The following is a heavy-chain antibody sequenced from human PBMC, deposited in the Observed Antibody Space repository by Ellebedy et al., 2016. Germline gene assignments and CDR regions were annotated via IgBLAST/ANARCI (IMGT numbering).Heavy chain of an antibody. J-gene: IGHJ4*02. CDR2: IRSKANNYAT. CDR3: ARTNCSSATSCRGY. CDR1: GYSFTSYY. V-gene: IGHV3-73*01. Sequence: KVSCXASGYSFTSYYMHWVRQASGKGLEWVGRIRSKANNYATAYAASVKGRFTISRDDSKNTAYLQMNSLKTEDTAVYYCARTNCSSATSCRGYWGQGTLVTVSS. D-gene: IGHD2-2*01.